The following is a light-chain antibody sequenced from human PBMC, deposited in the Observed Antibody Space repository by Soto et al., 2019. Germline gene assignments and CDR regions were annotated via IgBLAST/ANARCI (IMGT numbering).Light chain of an antibody. CDR3: QQYINSPWT. CDR1: QSVGSSY. J-gene: IGKJ1*01. Sequence: EVVLTQSPGTLSLSPGERATLSCGASQSVGSSYLAWYQQKPGQAPRLLIYGASTRATGIPDRFSGSGSGTEYTLNISRLKSQDFAVYYFQQYINSPWTFGQVTKVEI. CDR2: GAS. V-gene: IGKV3-20*01.